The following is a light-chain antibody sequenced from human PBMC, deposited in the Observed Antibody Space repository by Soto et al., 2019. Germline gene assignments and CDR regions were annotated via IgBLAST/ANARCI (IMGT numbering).Light chain of an antibody. Sequence: EIVLTQSPGTLSLSPGESATLSCRASQSVTNNYLAWYQQKPGQAPRLLIADASRRATGIPDRFSGSGSGTEFTLTISRLEPEDCAVYYCQQCARSPLTFGQGTKVEMK. CDR2: DAS. CDR1: QSVTNNY. J-gene: IGKJ1*01. V-gene: IGKV3-20*01. CDR3: QQCARSPLT.